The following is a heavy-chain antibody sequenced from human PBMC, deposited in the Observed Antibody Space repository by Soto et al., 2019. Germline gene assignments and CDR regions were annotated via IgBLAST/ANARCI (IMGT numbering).Heavy chain of an antibody. Sequence: GGSLRLSCAASGFTFSSYSMNWVRQAPGKGLEWVSSISSSSSYIYYADSVKGRFTISRDNAKNSLYLQMNSLRAEDTAVYYCASSMEDIVVVPGYYYMDVWGKGTTVPSP. J-gene: IGHJ6*03. D-gene: IGHD2-2*01. V-gene: IGHV3-21*01. CDR1: GFTFSSYS. CDR2: ISSSSSYI. CDR3: ASSMEDIVVVPGYYYMDV.